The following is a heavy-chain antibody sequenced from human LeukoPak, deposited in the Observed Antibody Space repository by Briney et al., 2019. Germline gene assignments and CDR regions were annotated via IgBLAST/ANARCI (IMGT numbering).Heavy chain of an antibody. Sequence: ASVKVSCKASGYTFTSYDINWVRQAPGQGLEWMGWINTNTGNPTYAQGFTGRFVLSLDTSVSTAYLQISSLKAEDTAVYYCAREEVTMVRGNFDYWGQGTLVTVSS. CDR2: INTNTGNP. J-gene: IGHJ4*02. CDR3: AREEVTMVRGNFDY. CDR1: GYTFTSYD. V-gene: IGHV7-4-1*02. D-gene: IGHD3-10*01.